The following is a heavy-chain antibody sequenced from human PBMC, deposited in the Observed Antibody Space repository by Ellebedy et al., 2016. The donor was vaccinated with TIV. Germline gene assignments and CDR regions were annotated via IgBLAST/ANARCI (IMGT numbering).Heavy chain of an antibody. CDR2: IIPIFGTA. V-gene: IGHV1-69*06. Sequence: SVKVSCXASGGTFSSYAISWVRQAPGQGLEWMGGIIPIFGTANYAQKFQGRVTITADKSTSTAYMELSSLRSEDTAVYYCARETDYYDSSGNTEGQAFDIWGQGTMVTVSS. CDR3: ARETDYYDSSGNTEGQAFDI. CDR1: GGTFSSYA. D-gene: IGHD3-22*01. J-gene: IGHJ3*02.